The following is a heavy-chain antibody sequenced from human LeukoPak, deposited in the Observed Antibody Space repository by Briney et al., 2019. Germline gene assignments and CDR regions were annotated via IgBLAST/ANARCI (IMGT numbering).Heavy chain of an antibody. Sequence: GGSLRPSCAASGFTFHNNGMSWVRQAPGKGLEWVANIRQDGGEKYYVDSVKGRFTISRDNAKNTLYLQMNTLRADDTAVYFCARTSYSFGPFLYWGQGTLVTVSS. CDR1: GFTFHNNG. D-gene: IGHD2/OR15-2a*01. J-gene: IGHJ4*02. CDR3: ARTSYSFGPFLY. CDR2: IRQDGGEK. V-gene: IGHV3-7*01.